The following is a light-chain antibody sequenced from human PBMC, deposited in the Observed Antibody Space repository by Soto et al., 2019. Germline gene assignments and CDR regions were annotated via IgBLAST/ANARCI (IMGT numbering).Light chain of an antibody. V-gene: IGLV1-40*01. J-gene: IGLJ3*02. Sequence: QSVLTQPPSVSGAPVQRVTISCTGSSSNIVAGYDVHWYQQLPGTAPKLLIYGNSNRPSGVPDRVSGSKSGTSASLAITGLQAEDEADYYCQSYDSSLSGGVFGGGTKVTVL. CDR2: GNS. CDR1: SSNIVAGYD. CDR3: QSYDSSLSGGV.